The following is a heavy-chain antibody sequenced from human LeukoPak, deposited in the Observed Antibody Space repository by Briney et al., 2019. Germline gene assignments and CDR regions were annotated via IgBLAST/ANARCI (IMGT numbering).Heavy chain of an antibody. CDR2: INPSGGST. V-gene: IGHV1-46*01. Sequence: ASVKVSCKASGYTFTSYYMHWVRQAPGQGLEWMGIINPSGGSTSYAQKFQGRVTMTRDMSTSTAYMELRSLRSDDTAVYYCARGNCKGSSTSCYEYWGQGTLVTVSS. CDR3: ARGNCKGSSTSCYEY. D-gene: IGHD2-2*01. CDR1: GYTFTSYY. J-gene: IGHJ4*02.